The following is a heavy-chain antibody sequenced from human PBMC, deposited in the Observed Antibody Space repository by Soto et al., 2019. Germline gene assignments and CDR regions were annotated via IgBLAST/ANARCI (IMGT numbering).Heavy chain of an antibody. CDR3: ARRASGSYSDY. Sequence: QLQLQESGPGLVKPSETLSLTCTVSGGSISSSSYYWGWIRQPPGKGLEWIGNIYYSGSTYYNPSLKRRVTISVDTSKNQFSLKLSSVTAADTAVYYCARRASGSYSDYWGQGTLVTVSS. V-gene: IGHV4-39*01. CDR2: IYYSGST. J-gene: IGHJ4*02. D-gene: IGHD3-10*01. CDR1: GGSISSSSYY.